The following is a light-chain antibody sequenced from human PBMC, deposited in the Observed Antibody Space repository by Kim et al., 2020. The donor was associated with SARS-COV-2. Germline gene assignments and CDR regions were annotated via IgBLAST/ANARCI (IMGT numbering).Light chain of an antibody. V-gene: IGLV1-51*01. CDR1: SSNIGNSY. CDR2: DNN. CDR3: GTWDTSLTAVV. Sequence: GQKVTIACYGSSSNIGNSYVSWYQLLPGTAPRLLIYDNNKRPSGIPDRFSGSKSGTSATLGITGLQTGDEADYYCGTWDTSLTAVVFGGGTQLTVL. J-gene: IGLJ2*01.